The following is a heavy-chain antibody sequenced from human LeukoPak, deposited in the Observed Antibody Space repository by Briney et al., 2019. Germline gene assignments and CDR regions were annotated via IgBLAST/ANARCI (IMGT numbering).Heavy chain of an antibody. D-gene: IGHD5-18*01. CDR2: IYYSGST. V-gene: IGHV4-39*07. J-gene: IGHJ4*02. CDR1: GGSISSSSYY. CDR3: ARADTAIGNDYFDY. Sequence: SETLSLTCTVPGGSISSSSYYWGWIRQPPGKGLEWIGSIYYSGSTYYNPSLKSRVTISVDTSMNQFSLKLSSVTAADTAVYYCARADTAIGNDYFDYWGQGTLVTVSS.